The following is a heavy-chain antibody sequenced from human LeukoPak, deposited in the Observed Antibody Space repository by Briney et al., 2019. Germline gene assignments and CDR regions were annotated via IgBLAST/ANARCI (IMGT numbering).Heavy chain of an antibody. Sequence: ASVKVSCKASGYTFTSYGISWVRQAPGQGLEWMGWISAYNGNTNYAQKLQGRVIMTTDTSTSTAYMELRSLRSDDTAVYYCARGTYYYDSSGYYGDYWGQGTLVTVSS. J-gene: IGHJ4*02. CDR1: GYTFTSYG. CDR2: ISAYNGNT. V-gene: IGHV1-18*01. D-gene: IGHD3-22*01. CDR3: ARGTYYYDSSGYYGDY.